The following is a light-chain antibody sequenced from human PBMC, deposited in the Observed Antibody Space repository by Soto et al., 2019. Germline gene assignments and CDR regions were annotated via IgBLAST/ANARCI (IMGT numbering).Light chain of an antibody. V-gene: IGKV1-5*01. J-gene: IGKJ4*01. CDR1: QTISSW. CDR2: HAS. CDR3: QQANSFPLT. Sequence: EIKVTQSPSTLSGSIGDRVTITCRASQTISSWLAWYQQKPGKAPKILIYHASSLETGVPSRFSGSGSGTEFTLTISSLQPEDFATYYCQQANSFPLTFGGGTKVDI.